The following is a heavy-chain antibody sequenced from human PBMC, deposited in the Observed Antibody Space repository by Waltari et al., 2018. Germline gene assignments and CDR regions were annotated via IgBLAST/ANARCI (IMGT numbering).Heavy chain of an antibody. Sequence: QVQLQESGPGLVKPSETLSLPCTVSGGSISSYYWSWIRPPPGKGLAWIGYIYYSGSTNYNPSLKSRVTISVDTSKNQFSLKLSSVTAADTAVYYWARDRGYDFWSGYSGPFDYWGQGTLVTVSS. CDR2: IYYSGST. CDR3: ARDRGYDFWSGYSGPFDY. V-gene: IGHV4-59*01. J-gene: IGHJ4*02. CDR1: GGSISSYY. D-gene: IGHD3-3*01.